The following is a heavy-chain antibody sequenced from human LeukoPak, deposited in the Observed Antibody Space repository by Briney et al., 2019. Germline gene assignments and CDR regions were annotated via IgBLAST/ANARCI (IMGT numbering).Heavy chain of an antibody. J-gene: IGHJ4*02. V-gene: IGHV3-30*04. CDR1: GFTFSSYA. Sequence: AGSLRLSCAASGFTFSSYAMHWVRQAPGKGLEWVAVISYDGSNKYYADSVKGRFTISRDNSKNTLYLQMNSLRAEDTAVYYCARSSHYYFDYWGQGTLVTVSS. CDR2: ISYDGSNK. CDR3: ARSSHYYFDY.